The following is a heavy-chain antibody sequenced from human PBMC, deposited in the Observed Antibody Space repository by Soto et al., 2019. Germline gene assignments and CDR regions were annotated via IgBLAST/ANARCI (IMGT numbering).Heavy chain of an antibody. CDR3: ARGGAVAGTE. V-gene: IGHV1-2*02. Sequence: QVQLVQSGAEVEKPGASVKVSCKASGYTFTAYYVHWVRQAPGQGLEWMGWINPNSGVTNYAHKFQGRVTMTRDTSIRTADMELSRLRSDDTAVYYCARGGAVAGTEWGQGTLVTVSS. D-gene: IGHD6-19*01. J-gene: IGHJ4*02. CDR1: GYTFTAYY. CDR2: INPNSGVT.